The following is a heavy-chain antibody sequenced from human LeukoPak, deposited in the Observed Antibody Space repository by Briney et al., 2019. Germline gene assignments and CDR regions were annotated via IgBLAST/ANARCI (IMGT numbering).Heavy chain of an antibody. CDR2: ISSSSSYI. J-gene: IGHJ4*02. CDR3: ARGLEAAAGSFDY. CDR1: GFTFSSYS. V-gene: IGHV3-21*01. D-gene: IGHD6-13*01. Sequence: NPGGSLRLSCAASGFTFSSYSMNWVRQAPGKGLEWVSSISSSSSYIHYADSVKGRFTISRDNAKNSLYLQMNSLRAEDTAVYYCARGLEAAAGSFDYWGQGTLVTVSS.